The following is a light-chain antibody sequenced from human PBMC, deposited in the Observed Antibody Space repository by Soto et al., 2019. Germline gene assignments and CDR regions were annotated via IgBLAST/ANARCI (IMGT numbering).Light chain of an antibody. CDR1: QSISSW. Sequence: DSKMTPSPSALSASVGERFTITFRASQSISSWLAWYQQKPGKAPKLLIYKASSLESGVPSRFSGSGSGTEFTLTISSLQPDDFATYYLQQYNSYPSTVGQGTRLEIK. J-gene: IGKJ5*01. V-gene: IGKV1-5*03. CDR3: QQYNSYPST. CDR2: KAS.